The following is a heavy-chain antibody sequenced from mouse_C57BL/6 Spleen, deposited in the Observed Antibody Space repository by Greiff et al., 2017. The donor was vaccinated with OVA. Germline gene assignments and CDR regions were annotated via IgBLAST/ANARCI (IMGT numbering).Heavy chain of an antibody. D-gene: IGHD4-1*01. Sequence: EVQLQQSGPVLVKPGASVKMSCKASGYTFTDYYMNWVKQSHGKSLEWIGVINPYNGGTSYNQKFKGKATLTVDKSSSTAYMELNSLTSEDSAVYYCARSGTGTGRDWYFDVWGTGTTVTVSS. J-gene: IGHJ1*03. CDR1: GYTFTDYY. CDR2: INPYNGGT. V-gene: IGHV1-19*01. CDR3: ARSGTGTGRDWYFDV.